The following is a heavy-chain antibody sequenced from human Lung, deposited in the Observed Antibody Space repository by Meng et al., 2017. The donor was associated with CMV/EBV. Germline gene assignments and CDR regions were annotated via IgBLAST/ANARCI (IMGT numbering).Heavy chain of an antibody. CDR3: ARGYCSSTSCYTWMDY. D-gene: IGHD2-2*02. J-gene: IGHJ4*02. CDR2: INPNSGGT. Sequence: ASVKVSCKASGYTFTGYYMHWVRQAPGQGLEWMGWINPNSGGTNYAQKFQGRVTMTRDTSISTAYMELSRLRSDDTAVYYCARGYCSSTSCYTWMDYWGQGTLVTVPQ. CDR1: GYTFTGYY. V-gene: IGHV1-2*02.